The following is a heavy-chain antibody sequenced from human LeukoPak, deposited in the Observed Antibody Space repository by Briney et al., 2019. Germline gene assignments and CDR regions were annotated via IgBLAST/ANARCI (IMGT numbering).Heavy chain of an antibody. CDR2: ISTQSGNT. D-gene: IGHD4-17*01. Sequence: ASVKVSCEASGYTLTSYGINWMRPAPGQGLEWMGWISTQSGNTNYAQKVQGRLTLTTDRSTNTAYMELRSLRSDDTAVYYCARGAYGDKWGQGTMVTVSS. V-gene: IGHV1-18*01. J-gene: IGHJ4*02. CDR1: GYTLTSYG. CDR3: ARGAYGDK.